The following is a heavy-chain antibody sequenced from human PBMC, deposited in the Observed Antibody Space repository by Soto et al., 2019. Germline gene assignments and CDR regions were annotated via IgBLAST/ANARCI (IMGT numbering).Heavy chain of an antibody. Sequence: PPETLSLTCTVSGGSISGGDYYWSGIRQPPGKGLEWIGYIYYSGSTNYNPSLKSRVTISVDTSKNQFSLKLSSVTAADTAVYYCAEGSFYGDYGMLSWGQGTLVTVSS. CDR2: IYYSGST. V-gene: IGHV4-30-4*02. J-gene: IGHJ4*02. CDR1: GGSISGGDYY. CDR3: AEGSFYGDYGMLS. D-gene: IGHD4-17*01.